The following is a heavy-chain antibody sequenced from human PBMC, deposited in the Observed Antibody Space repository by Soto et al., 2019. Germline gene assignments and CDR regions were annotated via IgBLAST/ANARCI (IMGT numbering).Heavy chain of an antibody. J-gene: IGHJ6*02. V-gene: IGHV2-5*02. D-gene: IGHD2-21*02. CDR1: GFSLSTSGVG. Sequence: QITLKESGPPLVKPTQTLTLTCTFSGFSLSTSGVGVGWIRQPPGKALEWLALIYWDDDKRYSPSLRSRLTINKDTSKTQVVLTKTNMDPVDTATYYCIQSRCGGDCLQSYASHYYYGMDVWGQGTTVTVSS. CDR3: IQSRCGGDCLQSYASHYYYGMDV. CDR2: IYWDDDK.